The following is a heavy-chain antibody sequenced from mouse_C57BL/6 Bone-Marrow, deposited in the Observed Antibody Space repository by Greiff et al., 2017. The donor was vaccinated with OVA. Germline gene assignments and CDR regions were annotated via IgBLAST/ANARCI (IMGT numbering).Heavy chain of an antibody. Sequence: VKLMESGAELVKPGASVKMSCKASGYTFTSYWITWVKQRPGQGLEWIGDIYPGSGSTNYNETFTSKATLTVDTSSSTAYMQLSSLAAEDSAVYYCARCPTDWAWFAYWGQGTLVTVSA. J-gene: IGHJ3*01. CDR2: IYPGSGST. V-gene: IGHV1-55*01. D-gene: IGHD4-1*01. CDR1: GYTFTSYW. CDR3: ARCPTDWAWFAY.